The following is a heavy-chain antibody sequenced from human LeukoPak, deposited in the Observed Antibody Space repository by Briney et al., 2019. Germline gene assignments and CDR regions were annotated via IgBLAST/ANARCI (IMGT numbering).Heavy chain of an antibody. CDR3: ARRADCSSTSCSDPYDDY. CDR2: INHTGST. J-gene: IGHJ4*02. CDR1: GVSFSGYY. V-gene: IGHV4-34*01. Sequence: PSETLSLTCAVYGVSFSGYYWSWIRQPPGKGLEWIGEINHTGSTNYNPSLKSRVTISVDTSKNQFSLKLSSVTAADTAVYYCARRADCSSTSCSDPYDDYWGQGTLVTVSS. D-gene: IGHD2-2*01.